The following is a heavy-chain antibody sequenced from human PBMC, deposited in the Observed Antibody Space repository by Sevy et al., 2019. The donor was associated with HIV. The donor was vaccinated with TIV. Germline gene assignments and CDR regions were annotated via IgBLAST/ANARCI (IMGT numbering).Heavy chain of an antibody. Sequence: ASVKVSCKASGYTFTSHGINWVRQAPGQGLEWMGWISSYNGNTNYAHKVQGRVTMTTDTSTSTGYMELRSLRSDDTAVYYCARDRGRSNYHYYGLDVWGQGTTVTVSS. J-gene: IGHJ6*02. CDR1: GYTFTSHG. CDR3: ARDRGRSNYHYYGLDV. D-gene: IGHD3-16*01. CDR2: ISSYNGNT. V-gene: IGHV1-18*01.